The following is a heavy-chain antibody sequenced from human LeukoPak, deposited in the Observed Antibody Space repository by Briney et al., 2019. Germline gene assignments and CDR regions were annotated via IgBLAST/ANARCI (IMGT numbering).Heavy chain of an antibody. J-gene: IGHJ4*02. CDR2: ISAYNGNT. D-gene: IGHD6-6*01. CDR3: ARERTLAARPAFDY. V-gene: IGHV1-18*01. Sequence: ASVKVSCKASGYTFTSYGISWVRQAPGQGLEWMGWISAYNGNTNYAQKFQGRVTMTRDTSISTAYMELSRLRSDDTAVYYCARERTLAARPAFDYWGQGTLVTVSS. CDR1: GYTFTSYG.